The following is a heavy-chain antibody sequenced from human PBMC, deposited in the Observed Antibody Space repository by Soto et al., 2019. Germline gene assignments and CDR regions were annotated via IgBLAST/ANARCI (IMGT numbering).Heavy chain of an antibody. J-gene: IGHJ5*02. D-gene: IGHD3-22*01. Sequence: SVKVSCKASGGTFSSYAISWVRQAPGQGLEWMGGIIPIFGTANYAQKFQGRVTITADESTSTAYMELSSLRSEDTAVHYCARDRGPYYYDSSGYYHWGEGTLVTVSS. CDR1: GGTFSSYA. CDR3: ARDRGPYYYDSSGYYH. CDR2: IIPIFGTA. V-gene: IGHV1-69*13.